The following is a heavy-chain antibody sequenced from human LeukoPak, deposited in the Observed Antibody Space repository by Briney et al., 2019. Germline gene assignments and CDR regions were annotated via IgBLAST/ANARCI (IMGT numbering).Heavy chain of an antibody. Sequence: PSETLSLTCTVSGGSISSSSFYWAWIRQPPGKGLEWIGSIYYSGGTYSNPSLKGRVTISVDTSKNQFSLKLSSVTATDTAVYYCARVLLGASLDYWGQGTLVTVSS. J-gene: IGHJ4*02. CDR2: IYYSGGT. CDR3: ARVLLGASLDY. D-gene: IGHD1-26*01. V-gene: IGHV4-39*01. CDR1: GGSISSSSFY.